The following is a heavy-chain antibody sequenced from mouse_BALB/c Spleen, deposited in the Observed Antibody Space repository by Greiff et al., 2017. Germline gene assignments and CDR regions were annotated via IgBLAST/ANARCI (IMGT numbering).Heavy chain of an antibody. D-gene: IGHD2-4*01. V-gene: IGHV1-14*01. CDR3: ARWDYERDYYAMDY. Sequence: EVHLVESGPELVKPGASVKMSCKASGYTFTSYVMHWVKQKPGQGLEWIGYINPYNDGTKYNEKFKGKATLTSDKSSSTAYMELSSLTSEDSAVYYCARWDYERDYYAMDYWGQGTSVTVSS. CDR2: INPYNDGT. CDR1: GYTFTSYV. J-gene: IGHJ4*01.